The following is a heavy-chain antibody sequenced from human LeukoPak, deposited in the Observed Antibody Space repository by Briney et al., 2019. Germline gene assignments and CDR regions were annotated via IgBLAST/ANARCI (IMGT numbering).Heavy chain of an antibody. CDR1: GGSISSGSYY. J-gene: IGHJ4*02. Sequence: SQTLSLTCTVSGGSISSGSYYWSWIRQPAGKGLEWIGRIYTSGSTNYNPSLKSRVTISVDTSKNQFSLKLSSVTAADTAVYYCARVDSSTSCCHFDYWGQGTLVTVSS. CDR3: ARVDSSTSCCHFDY. CDR2: IYTSGST. V-gene: IGHV4-61*02. D-gene: IGHD2-2*01.